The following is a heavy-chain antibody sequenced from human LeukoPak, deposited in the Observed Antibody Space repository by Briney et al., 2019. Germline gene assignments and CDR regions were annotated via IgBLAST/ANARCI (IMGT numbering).Heavy chain of an antibody. CDR2: IYYSGST. Sequence: SETLSLTCTVSGGSISSYYWSWIRQPPGKGLEWIGYIYYSGSTNYNPSLKSRVTISLDTSKSQFSLKLSSVTAADTAVYYCARAEHIVVVTAIPRGYWYFDLWGRGTLVTVSS. CDR1: GGSISSYY. CDR3: ARAEHIVVVTAIPRGYWYFDL. J-gene: IGHJ2*01. D-gene: IGHD2-21*02. V-gene: IGHV4-59*01.